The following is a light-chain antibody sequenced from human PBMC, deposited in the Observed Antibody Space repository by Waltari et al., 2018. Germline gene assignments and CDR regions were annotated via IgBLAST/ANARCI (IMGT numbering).Light chain of an antibody. CDR1: NIGSKN. Sequence: SYELTQPRSVSVALGQTARISCEAANIGSKNVHWYQQKPGQATILVISRDNNRPSGIPERFSGSNSGNTATLIISRAQDGDEADYSCQVWDRSVVIFGGGTKLTVL. CDR3: QVWDRSVVI. J-gene: IGLJ2*01. CDR2: RDN. V-gene: IGLV3-9*01.